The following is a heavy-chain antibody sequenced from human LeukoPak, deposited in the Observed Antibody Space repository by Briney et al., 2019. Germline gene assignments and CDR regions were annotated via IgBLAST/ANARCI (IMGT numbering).Heavy chain of an antibody. Sequence: SETLSLTCAVSGGSISSGGYSWNWIRQPPGKGLEWIGYIYYSGSTNYNPSLKSRVTISLDTSKNQFSLKLSSVTAADTAVYYCARGSYGSGSEPYYYYYYMDVWGKGTTVTISS. V-gene: IGHV4-61*08. CDR1: GGSISSGGYS. J-gene: IGHJ6*03. CDR2: IYYSGST. CDR3: ARGSYGSGSEPYYYYYYMDV. D-gene: IGHD3-10*01.